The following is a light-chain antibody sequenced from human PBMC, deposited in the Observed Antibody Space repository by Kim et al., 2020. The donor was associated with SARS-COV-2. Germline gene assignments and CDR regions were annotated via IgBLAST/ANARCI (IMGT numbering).Light chain of an antibody. CDR1: SSDVGGYNC. J-gene: IGLJ2*01. Sequence: PQQPGTISCTGTSSDVGGYNCVCWYKQLPCKAPGLVIYDLAKRPAGVPARFSGSTSGNTASLTISGHQADDEADYYCCSYAGTYVFGGGTQLTVL. CDR2: DLA. V-gene: IGLV2-11*03. CDR3: CSYAGTYV.